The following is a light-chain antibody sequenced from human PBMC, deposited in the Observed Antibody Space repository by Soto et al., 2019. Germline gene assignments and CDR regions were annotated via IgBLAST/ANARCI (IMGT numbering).Light chain of an antibody. CDR3: QQYNNWPPYT. V-gene: IGKV1-5*01. CDR1: QSIDRW. CDR2: GAS. J-gene: IGKJ2*01. Sequence: DIQMTQSPSTLSASVGDRVTITCRASQSIDRWLAWYQQKPGKAPKLLIYGASTRATGIPARFSGSGSGTEFTLTISSLQSEDFAVYYCQQYNNWPPYTFGQGTKLEIK.